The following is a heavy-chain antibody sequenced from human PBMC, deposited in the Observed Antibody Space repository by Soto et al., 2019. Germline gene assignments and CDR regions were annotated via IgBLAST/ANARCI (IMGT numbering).Heavy chain of an antibody. CDR2: VYNSGST. J-gene: IGHJ4*02. D-gene: IGHD6-13*01. CDR1: VGSISSNY. V-gene: IGHV4-59*01. CDR3: ARYRREAVAGYTLDN. Sequence: SETLSLTCTVSVGSISSNYWTWIRPPPGKGLEWIGYVYNSGSTNYNPSLKSRVTISEDTSKSQFSLKVNSMTAADTAVYYCARYRREAVAGYTLDNWGQGILVTVSS.